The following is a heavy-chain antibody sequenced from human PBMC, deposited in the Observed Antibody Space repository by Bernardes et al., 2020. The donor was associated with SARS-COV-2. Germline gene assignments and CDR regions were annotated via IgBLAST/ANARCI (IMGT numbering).Heavy chain of an antibody. Sequence: GGSLRLSCAASGFAFGTYAMAWFRQAPGKGLEWVSSIDSTTGRGTFYADSVEGRFAISRDNSHLFLEMNNLRVEDTAIYYCARPTMTVAHTRWFGPWGQGTQVTVSS. CDR1: GFAFGTYA. J-gene: IGHJ5*02. D-gene: IGHD6-19*01. CDR3: ARPTMTVAHTRWFGP. CDR2: IDSTTGRGT. V-gene: IGHV3-23*01.